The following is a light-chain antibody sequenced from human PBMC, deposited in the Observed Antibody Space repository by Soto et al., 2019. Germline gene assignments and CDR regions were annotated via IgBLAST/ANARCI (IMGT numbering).Light chain of an antibody. Sequence: QSALTQPASVSGSPGQSIAISCTGSSSDVGGYNYVSWYQQHSGKAPKLMIYDVSSRPSGVSDRFSGSKSGNTASLTISGLQAEDEDEHYCSSYTSSSTVIFGGGTK. V-gene: IGLV2-14*03. CDR1: SSDVGGYNY. CDR3: SSYTSSSTVI. J-gene: IGLJ2*01. CDR2: DVS.